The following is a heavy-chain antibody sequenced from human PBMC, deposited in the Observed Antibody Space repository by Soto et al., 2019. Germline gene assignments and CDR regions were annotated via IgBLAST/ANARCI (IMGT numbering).Heavy chain of an antibody. D-gene: IGHD3-22*01. J-gene: IGHJ4*01. CDR1: GGSISSGDYY. CDR3: ARASLSTYYYDSSGYSVPNNFDY. CDR2: IYYSGST. Sequence: SETLSLTCTVSGGSISSGDYYWSWIRQPPGKGQEWIGYIYYSGSTYYNPSLRSRVTISVDTSKNQFSLKLSSVTAEDTAVYYCARASLSTYYYDSSGYSVPNNFDYWGLGTLVTVSS. V-gene: IGHV4-30-4*01.